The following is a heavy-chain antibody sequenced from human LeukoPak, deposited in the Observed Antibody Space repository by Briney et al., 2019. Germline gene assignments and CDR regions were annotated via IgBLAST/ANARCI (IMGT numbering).Heavy chain of an antibody. Sequence: KFQGRVTITRDTSASTAYMELSSLRSEDTAVYYCAREESYGVYWGSWGQGTLVTVSS. V-gene: IGHV1-3*01. CDR3: AREESYGVYWGS. D-gene: IGHD4-17*01. J-gene: IGHJ5*02.